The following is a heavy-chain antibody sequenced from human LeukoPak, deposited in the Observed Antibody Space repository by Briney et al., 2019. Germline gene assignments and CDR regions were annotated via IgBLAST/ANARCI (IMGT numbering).Heavy chain of an antibody. CDR3: ASYRLSSSSFDY. J-gene: IGHJ4*02. CDR2: IYYSGST. CDR1: GGXISSYY. V-gene: IGHV4-59*01. D-gene: IGHD6-13*01. Sequence: SETLSLTCSVSGGXISSYYCSWIRQPPGKGLEWIGYIYYSGSTNHNPSLKSRVTISVDTSKNQFSLKLSSVTAADTAVYYCASYRLSSSSFDYWGQGTLVTVSS.